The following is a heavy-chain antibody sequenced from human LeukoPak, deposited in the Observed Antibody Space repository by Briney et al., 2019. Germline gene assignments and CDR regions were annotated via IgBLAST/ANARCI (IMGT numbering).Heavy chain of an antibody. V-gene: IGHV1-8*03. CDR3: ARAKSMIRGVEVFYFYYMDV. J-gene: IGHJ6*03. CDR2: MNPNSGNT. D-gene: IGHD3-10*01. Sequence: GASVKVSCKASGYTFTSYDINWVRQATGQGLEWMGWMNPNSGNTGYAQKFQGRVTITADESTGTSYMELSSLRSEDTAVYYCARAKSMIRGVEVFYFYYMDVWGKGTTVTISS. CDR1: GYTFTSYD.